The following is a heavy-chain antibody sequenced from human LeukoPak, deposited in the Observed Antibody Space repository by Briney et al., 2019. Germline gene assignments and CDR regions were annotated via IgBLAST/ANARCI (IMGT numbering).Heavy chain of an antibody. J-gene: IGHJ4*02. CDR1: GYTFTSYS. V-gene: IGHV1-18*01. D-gene: IGHD5-18*01. CDR2: ISAYNGNT. CDR3: AREGRGYSYGYVDY. Sequence: ASVKVSCKSSGYTFTSYSICGVRQAPGQGLEWMGWISAYNGNTNYAQKLQGRVTMTTDTSTSTAYMELRSLRSDDTAVYYCAREGRGYSYGYVDYWGQGTLVTVSS.